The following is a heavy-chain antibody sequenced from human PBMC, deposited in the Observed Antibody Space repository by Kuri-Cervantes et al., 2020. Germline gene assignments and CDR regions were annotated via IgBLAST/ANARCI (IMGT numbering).Heavy chain of an antibody. D-gene: IGHD6-13*01. Sequence: SGPTLVKPPQTLTLTCTFSGFSLSTSGMRVSWIRQPPGKALEWLARIDWDDDKLYSTSLKTRLTISKDTSKNQVVLTMTNMDSVDTATYYCAHSSSWSSDTFDYWGQGTLVTVSS. CDR1: GFSLSTSGMR. CDR2: IDWDDDK. J-gene: IGHJ4*02. V-gene: IGHV2-70*12. CDR3: AHSSSWSSDTFDY.